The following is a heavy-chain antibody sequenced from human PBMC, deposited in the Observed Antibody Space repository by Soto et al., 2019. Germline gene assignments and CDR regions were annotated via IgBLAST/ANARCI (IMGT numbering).Heavy chain of an antibody. CDR3: ATPGNDAFDV. Sequence: PGGSLRLSCAASGFTFSSYALAWVRQAPGKGLEWVSAVSRGGDITYSAASVKGRFTISRDNSRNTVYLQMNSLRADDTALYYCATPGNDAFDVWGQGTLVTVSS. J-gene: IGHJ3*01. D-gene: IGHD3-10*01. CDR1: GFTFSSYA. CDR2: VSRGGDIT. V-gene: IGHV3-23*01.